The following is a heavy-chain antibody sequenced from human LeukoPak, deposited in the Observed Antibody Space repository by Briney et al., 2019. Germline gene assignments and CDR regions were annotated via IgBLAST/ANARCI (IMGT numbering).Heavy chain of an antibody. Sequence: QTGGSLRLSCAASGFTFSTYAMSWVRQAPGKGLEWVSGITNTGGVTLYADSVKGRLTVSRDNSKNTLYLQMNSLRAEDTAVYYCASTSGIAVAAPEDYFDYWGQGTLVTVSS. CDR1: GFTFSTYA. J-gene: IGHJ4*02. D-gene: IGHD6-19*01. CDR2: ITNTGGVT. V-gene: IGHV3-23*05. CDR3: ASTSGIAVAAPEDYFDY.